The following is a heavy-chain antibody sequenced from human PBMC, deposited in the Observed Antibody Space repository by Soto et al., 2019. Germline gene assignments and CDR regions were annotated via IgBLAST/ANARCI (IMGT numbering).Heavy chain of an antibody. Sequence: ASMKVSCKASGYTFTSYDINWVRQATGQRLEWMGWMNPNSGNTGYAKKFQGRVTMTRNTSISTAYMELSSLRSEDTAVYYCARIYYDILTGYYYYYMDVWGKGTTVTVSS. D-gene: IGHD3-9*01. V-gene: IGHV1-8*01. CDR2: MNPNSGNT. CDR3: ARIYYDILTGYYYYYMDV. CDR1: GYTFTSYD. J-gene: IGHJ6*03.